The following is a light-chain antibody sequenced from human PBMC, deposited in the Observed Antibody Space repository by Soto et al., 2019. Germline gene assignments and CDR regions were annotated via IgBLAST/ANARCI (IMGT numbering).Light chain of an antibody. CDR1: QSVSND. V-gene: IGKV3-15*01. CDR3: QQYTNWPPYT. CDR2: GAS. Sequence: EIVMTQSPATLSVSPGEKATLSCRASQSVSNDLAWYQRKPGQAPRLLIYGASTRATDIPARFSGSGSGTEFTLTISSLQSEDLAVYYCQQYTNWPPYTFGQGTKLEIK. J-gene: IGKJ2*01.